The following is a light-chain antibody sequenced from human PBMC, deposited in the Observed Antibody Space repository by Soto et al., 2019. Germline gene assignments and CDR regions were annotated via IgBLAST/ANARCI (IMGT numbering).Light chain of an antibody. CDR3: QQYYSCPFT. Sequence: VISMTQSPSLLSASTGDRVTISCRMSQDIKNYLAWYQQKPGKAPALLIYSASTLQNGVPSRFSGSWSGTDFTLTISRLQSEAFAPYYCQQYYSCPFTFGPGTKVDV. J-gene: IGKJ3*01. CDR1: QDIKNY. CDR2: SAS. V-gene: IGKV1D-8*01.